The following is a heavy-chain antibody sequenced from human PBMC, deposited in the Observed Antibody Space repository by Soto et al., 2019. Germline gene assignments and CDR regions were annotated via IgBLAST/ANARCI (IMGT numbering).Heavy chain of an antibody. Sequence: QVHLVESGGGVVLPERSPRLSCVATGFRFSSYGIHWVRQAPGKGLEWVAVIWNDGSKRYYADSVKGRFTISRDNSMNTLYLEMNSLRADDTAVYYCARDHTYYFGSGSNGYYGLDVWGQGTTVTVSS. CDR1: GFRFSSYG. CDR3: ARDHTYYFGSGSNGYYGLDV. J-gene: IGHJ6*02. D-gene: IGHD3-10*01. V-gene: IGHV3-33*01. CDR2: IWNDGSKR.